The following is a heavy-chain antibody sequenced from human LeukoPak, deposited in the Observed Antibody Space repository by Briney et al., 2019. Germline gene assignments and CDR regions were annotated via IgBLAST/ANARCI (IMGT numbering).Heavy chain of an antibody. CDR3: AGSLREGWVDP. CDR1: GIMFSDYG. D-gene: IGHD3-16*01. J-gene: IGHJ5*02. Sequence: PGMSLRLSCGASGIMFSDYGMHWVRQAPGKGLEWVAVIWHDGSKKFYVDSVKGRFTVSRDNSKSTFDLQMESLRVEDTAMYYRAGSLREGWVDPWGQGTLVIVSS. V-gene: IGHV3-33*03. CDR2: IWHDGSKK.